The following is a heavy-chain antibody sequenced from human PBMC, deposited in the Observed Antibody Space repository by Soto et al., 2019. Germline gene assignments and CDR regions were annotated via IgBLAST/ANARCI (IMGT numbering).Heavy chain of an antibody. D-gene: IGHD6-13*01. V-gene: IGHV1-2*04. Sequence: ASVQVSCKASGYTFTGYYMHWVRPAPGQGLEWMGWSHPNSGGTNYAQKFQGWVTMTRDTSISTAYIELSRLRSDDTAVYYCALAAAGRLYYFDYWGQGTLVTVSS. CDR2: SHPNSGGT. CDR3: ALAAAGRLYYFDY. CDR1: GYTFTGYY. J-gene: IGHJ4*02.